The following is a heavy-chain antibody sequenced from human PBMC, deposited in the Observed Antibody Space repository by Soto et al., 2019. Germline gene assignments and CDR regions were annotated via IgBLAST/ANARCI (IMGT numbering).Heavy chain of an antibody. CDR2: INHSGST. D-gene: IGHD4-4*01. Sequence: QVQLQQWGAGLLKPSETLSLTCAVYGGSFSGYYWSWIRQPPGKGLEWIGEINHSGSTNYNPSLKSRVTKSVDTSKNQFSLKLSSVTAADTAVYYCARRQRVTSYYYYYGMDVWGQGTTVTVSS. CDR1: GGSFSGYY. V-gene: IGHV4-34*01. CDR3: ARRQRVTSYYYYYGMDV. J-gene: IGHJ6*02.